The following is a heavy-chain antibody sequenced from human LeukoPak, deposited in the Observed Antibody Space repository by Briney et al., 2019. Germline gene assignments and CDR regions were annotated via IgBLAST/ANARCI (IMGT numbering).Heavy chain of an antibody. Sequence: GGSLRLSCAASGSTFSNYPMSWVRQAPGKGLEWVSLISGAGTYYADSVKGRFTISRDNSKNTLYLQMNSLRAEDTAVYYCARGQYSGRGGYFDYWGQGTLVTVSS. D-gene: IGHD3-10*01. CDR1: GSTFSNYP. CDR2: ISGAGT. V-gene: IGHV3-23*01. CDR3: ARGQYSGRGGYFDY. J-gene: IGHJ4*02.